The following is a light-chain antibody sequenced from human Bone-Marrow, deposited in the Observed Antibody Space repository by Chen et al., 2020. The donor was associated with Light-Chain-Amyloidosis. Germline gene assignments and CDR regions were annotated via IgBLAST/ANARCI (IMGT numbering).Light chain of an antibody. Sequence: SYVLTQPSPVSGAPGQTVTIPCGGNNIGATSVNWYQQTPGQAPLLVVYDDRDRPSGSPGRLSGSNAGNTATLTISRVEAGDEADYYCQVWDRSSDRPVFGGGTKLTVL. CDR1: NIGATS. V-gene: IGLV3-21*02. CDR2: DDR. CDR3: QVWDRSSDRPV. J-gene: IGLJ3*02.